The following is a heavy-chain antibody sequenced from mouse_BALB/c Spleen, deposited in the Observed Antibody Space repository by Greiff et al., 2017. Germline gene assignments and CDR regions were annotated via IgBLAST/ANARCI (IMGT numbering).Heavy chain of an antibody. CDR1: GYTFTSYV. J-gene: IGHJ4*01. CDR2: INPYNDGT. V-gene: IGHV1-14*01. Sequence: EVQLQQSGPELVKPGASVKMSCKASGYTFTSYVMHWVKQKPGQGLEWIGYINPYNDGTKYNEKFKGKATLTSDKSSSTAYMELSSLTSEDSAVYYCARWGLRAPMDYWGQGTSGTVSS. CDR3: ARWGLRAPMDY. D-gene: IGHD2-2*01.